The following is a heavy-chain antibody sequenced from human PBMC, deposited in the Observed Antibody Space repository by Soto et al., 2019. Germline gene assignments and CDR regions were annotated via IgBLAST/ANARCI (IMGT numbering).Heavy chain of an antibody. CDR1: GFTFSSYA. V-gene: IGHV3-23*01. J-gene: IGHJ4*02. Sequence: EVQLLESGGGLVQPGGSLRLSCAASGFTFSSYAMSWVRQAPGKGLEWVSAISGSGGSTYYADSVKGRFTISRDNSKNTLYLQMNSLRAEDTAVYYCATIPAAIFGVVIIGGYYFDYWGQGTLVTVSS. CDR2: ISGSGGST. D-gene: IGHD3-3*01. CDR3: ATIPAAIFGVVIIGGYYFDY.